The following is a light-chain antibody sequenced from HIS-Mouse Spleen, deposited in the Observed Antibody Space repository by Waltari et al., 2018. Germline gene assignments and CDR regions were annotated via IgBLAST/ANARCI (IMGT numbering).Light chain of an antibody. CDR2: EDR. CDR3: YSTDSSGNHRV. J-gene: IGLJ2*01. Sequence: SYELTQPPAVAVSPGQTARITCDGEALSIKYAYCYQQRSGEAAVLVIYEDRTRPSGIPERHSGSSLETLSTLNISGAQVEYEPDDYGYSTDSSGNHRVFGGGTQLTLL. CDR1: ALSIKY. V-gene: IGLV3-10*01.